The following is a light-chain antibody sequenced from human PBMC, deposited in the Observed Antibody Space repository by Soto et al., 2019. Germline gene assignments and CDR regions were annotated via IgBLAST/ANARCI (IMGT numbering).Light chain of an antibody. CDR3: QQLNSYPLT. J-gene: IGKJ4*01. Sequence: DIKLTQSPSFLSASVGDRVSITCRASQGITSFLAWYQQIPGKAPKLLIYTASTLQSGVPPRFSGSGSGTEFTLTISSLQPEDFGTYYCQQLNSYPLTFGGGTRVAIK. CDR2: TAS. V-gene: IGKV1-9*01. CDR1: QGITSF.